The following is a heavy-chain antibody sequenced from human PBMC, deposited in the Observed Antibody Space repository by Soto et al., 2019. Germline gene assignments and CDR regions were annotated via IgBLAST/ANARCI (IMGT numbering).Heavy chain of an antibody. CDR1: GGTFSSYA. J-gene: IGHJ6*02. CDR2: IIPIFGTA. V-gene: IGHV1-69*13. CDR3: AAAPGELRFLEWLSIHYGMDV. D-gene: IGHD3-3*01. Sequence: ASVKVSCKASGGTFSSYAISWVRQAPGQGLEWMGGIIPIFGTANYAQKFQGRVTITADESTSTAYMELSSLRSEDTAVYYCAAAPGELRFLEWLSIHYGMDVWGQGTTVTVSS.